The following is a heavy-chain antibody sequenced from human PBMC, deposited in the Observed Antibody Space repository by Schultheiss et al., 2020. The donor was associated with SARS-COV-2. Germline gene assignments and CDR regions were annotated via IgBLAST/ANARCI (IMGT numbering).Heavy chain of an antibody. D-gene: IGHD6-13*01. CDR2: FDPEDGET. J-gene: IGHJ4*02. V-gene: IGHV1-24*01. CDR3: ARIIAAAGTLDY. Sequence: ASVKVSCKASGYTFTGYYMHWVRQAPGKGLEWMGGFDPEDGETIYAQKFQGRVTMTRDTSTSTVYMELRSLRSDDTAVYYCARIIAAAGTLDYWGQGTLVTVSS. CDR1: GYTFTGYY.